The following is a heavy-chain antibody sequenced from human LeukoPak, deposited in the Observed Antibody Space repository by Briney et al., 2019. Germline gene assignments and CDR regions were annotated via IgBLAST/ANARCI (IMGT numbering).Heavy chain of an antibody. CDR1: GFTFSSYW. J-gene: IGHJ4*02. Sequence: PGRSLRLSCAASGFTFSSYWMHWVRQPPGKGLEWVSYISGGGDTIYADSVRGRFSSSRDNARNSLYLQMNSLRAEDTAVYYCARVGNTYGQIFDSWGQGTLVTVSS. CDR2: ISGGGDTI. V-gene: IGHV3-48*04. CDR3: ARVGNTYGQIFDS. D-gene: IGHD5-18*01.